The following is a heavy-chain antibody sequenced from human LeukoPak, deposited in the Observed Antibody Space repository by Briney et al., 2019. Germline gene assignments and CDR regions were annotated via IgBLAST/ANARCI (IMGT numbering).Heavy chain of an antibody. D-gene: IGHD3-10*01. J-gene: IGHJ4*02. CDR2: ISSSSSTI. CDR1: GFTFSSYS. V-gene: IGHV3-48*01. CDR3: ARAPRGNYFDY. Sequence: GGSLRLSCAASGFTFSSYSMNWVRQAPGKGLEWVSYISSSSSTIYYADSVKGRFTISRDNAKNSLYLQMNSLRAEDTAVYYCARAPRGNYFDYWGQGTLVTVSS.